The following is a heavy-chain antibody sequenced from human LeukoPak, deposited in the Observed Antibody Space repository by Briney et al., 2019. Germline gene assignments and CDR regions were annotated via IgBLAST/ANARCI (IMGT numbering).Heavy chain of an antibody. D-gene: IGHD3-10*01. Sequence: ASVRVSCQTSGYIFTDYYIHWVRQAPGQRLEWMGWVNGKTGATLYAQRFQGRPTMTRDTFLSTAYMDLNSLTSDDTAVYYCASPQRGSENYYADYWGQGTLVTVSS. CDR2: VNGKTGAT. J-gene: IGHJ4*02. CDR3: ASPQRGSENYYADY. CDR1: GYIFTDYY. V-gene: IGHV1-2*02.